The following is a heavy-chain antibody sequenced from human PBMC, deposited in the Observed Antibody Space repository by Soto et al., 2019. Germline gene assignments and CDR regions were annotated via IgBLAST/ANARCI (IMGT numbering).Heavy chain of an antibody. CDR2: IYYSGST. J-gene: IGHJ5*02. D-gene: IGHD1-1*01. V-gene: IGHV4-39*01. Sequence: SETLSLTCTVSGGSISSSSYYWGWIRQPPGKGLEWIGSIYYSGSTYYNPSLKSRVTISVDTSKNQFSLKLSSVTAADTAVYYCARWYNWNDGDWFDPWGQGTLVTVSS. CDR1: GGSISSSSYY. CDR3: ARWYNWNDGDWFDP.